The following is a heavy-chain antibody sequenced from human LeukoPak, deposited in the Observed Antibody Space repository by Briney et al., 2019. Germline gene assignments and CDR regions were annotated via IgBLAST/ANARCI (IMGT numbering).Heavy chain of an antibody. Sequence: SETLSLTCTVSGDSFSSHYWTWIRQPPGKGLEWIGYISYIGSTNYNPSLKSRVTISIDTSKNQFSLKLSSVTAADTAVYYCARDLVTVAKGFDIWGQGTMVSVSS. CDR2: ISYIGST. D-gene: IGHD3-9*01. CDR3: ARDLVTVAKGFDI. CDR1: GDSFSSHY. J-gene: IGHJ3*02. V-gene: IGHV4-59*11.